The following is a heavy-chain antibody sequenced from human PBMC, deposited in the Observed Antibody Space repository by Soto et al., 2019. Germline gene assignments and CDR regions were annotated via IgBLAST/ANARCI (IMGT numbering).Heavy chain of an antibody. Sequence: PSETLPLTCNVSGGSISGYYWSWIRQPPGKGLEWIGYIYYSGSTNYNPSLKSRVTISADTSKNQFSLELTSVTAADTAVYFCARHPGYCSGNGCYGYYTVDVWGQGTTVTVSS. CDR1: GGSISGYY. CDR2: IYYSGST. V-gene: IGHV4-59*08. D-gene: IGHD2-2*01. J-gene: IGHJ6*02. CDR3: ARHPGYCSGNGCYGYYTVDV.